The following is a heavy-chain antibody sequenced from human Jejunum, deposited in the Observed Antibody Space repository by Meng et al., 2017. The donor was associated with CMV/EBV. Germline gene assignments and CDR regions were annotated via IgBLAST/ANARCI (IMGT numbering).Heavy chain of an antibody. V-gene: IGHV3-7*01. CDR3: VRWRWGIVGGVIGGRAYFDH. Sequence: VGWGREGQGKGLEWVASQREDEGEKYDVDSVKGRFSITRDTAKNAVYLQRNSRGVEDTAVYYCVRWRWGIVGGVIGGRAYFDHWGQGTRVTVSS. D-gene: IGHD3-10*01. CDR2: QREDEGEK. J-gene: IGHJ4*02.